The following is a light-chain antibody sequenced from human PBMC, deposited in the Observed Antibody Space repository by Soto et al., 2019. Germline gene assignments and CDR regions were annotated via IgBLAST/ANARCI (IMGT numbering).Light chain of an antibody. V-gene: IGKV3-20*01. Sequence: IVLTQSPATLSLSPGERATLSFMASQSVSTYLAWYQQKPGQAPRLLIYGASSRATGIPDRFSGSGSGTDFTLTISRLESEDFAVYYCQQYGSSPLTFGPGTKVDI. J-gene: IGKJ3*01. CDR2: GAS. CDR3: QQYGSSPLT. CDR1: QSVSTY.